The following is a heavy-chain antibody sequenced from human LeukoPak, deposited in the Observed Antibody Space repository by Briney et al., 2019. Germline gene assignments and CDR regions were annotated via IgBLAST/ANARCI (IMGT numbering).Heavy chain of an antibody. CDR2: IIPILGIA. J-gene: IGHJ3*02. Sequence: SVKVSCKASGGTFSSYAISWVRQAPGQGLEWMGRIIPILGIANYAQKFQGRVTITADKSTSTAYMELSSLRSEDTAVYYCARDPPIGGADVFDIWGQGTMVTVSS. CDR3: ARDPPIGGADVFDI. D-gene: IGHD3-10*01. V-gene: IGHV1-69*04. CDR1: GGTFSSYA.